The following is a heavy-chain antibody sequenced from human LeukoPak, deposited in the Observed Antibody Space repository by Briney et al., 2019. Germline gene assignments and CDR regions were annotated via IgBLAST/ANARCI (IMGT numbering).Heavy chain of an antibody. J-gene: IGHJ4*01. CDR1: GFTFSSYG. V-gene: IGHV3-30*02. CDR2: IRFDGSYK. D-gene: IGHD3-16*01. Sequence: PGGSLRLSCAASGFTFSSYGTHWVRQAPGKGLEWVAFIRFDGSYKYYADSVKGRFTISRDTSKNTLYLQMNSLRAEDTAVYYCARQGDDYWGHGTLVTVSS. CDR3: ARQGDDY.